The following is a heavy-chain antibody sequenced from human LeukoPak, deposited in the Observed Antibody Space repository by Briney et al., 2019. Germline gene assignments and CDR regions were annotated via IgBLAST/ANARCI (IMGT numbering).Heavy chain of an antibody. D-gene: IGHD3-3*02. V-gene: IGHV4-34*01. CDR3: ARGVKYNIFGVVYYYGMDV. CDR1: GGSFSGYY. J-gene: IGHJ6*02. Sequence: SETLSLTCAVYGGSFSGYYWSWIRQPPGKGLEWIGVINHSGSTSYNPSLKSRVTISIDTSKNQYSLKLSSVTAADTAVYYCARGVKYNIFGVVYYYGMDVWGQGTTVTVSS. CDR2: INHSGST.